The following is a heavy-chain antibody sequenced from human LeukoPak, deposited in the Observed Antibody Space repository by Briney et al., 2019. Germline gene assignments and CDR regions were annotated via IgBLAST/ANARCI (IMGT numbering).Heavy chain of an antibody. V-gene: IGHV3-7*01. CDR3: AREQGAVAGDY. D-gene: IGHD6-19*01. CDR1: GFTVTSNY. Sequence: GGSLRLSCAASGFTVTSNYMSWVRQAPGKGLEWVSNIKQDGSEKYYVDSVKGRFTISRDNAKNSLYLQMNSLRADDTAVYYCAREQGAVAGDYWGQGTLVTVSS. J-gene: IGHJ4*02. CDR2: IKQDGSEK.